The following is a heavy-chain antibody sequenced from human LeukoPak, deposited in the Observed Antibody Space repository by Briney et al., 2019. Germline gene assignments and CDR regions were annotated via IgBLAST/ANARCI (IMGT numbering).Heavy chain of an antibody. CDR1: GYTFTSYG. CDR2: ISAYNGNT. V-gene: IGHV1-18*01. CDR3: ARETFLGVPDAFDI. D-gene: IGHD3-16*01. J-gene: IGHJ3*02. Sequence: APVKVSCKASGYTFTSYGISWVRQAPGQGLEWMGWISAYNGNTNYAQKLQGRVTMTTDTSTSTAYMELRSLRSDDTAVYYCARETFLGVPDAFDIWGQGTMVTVSS.